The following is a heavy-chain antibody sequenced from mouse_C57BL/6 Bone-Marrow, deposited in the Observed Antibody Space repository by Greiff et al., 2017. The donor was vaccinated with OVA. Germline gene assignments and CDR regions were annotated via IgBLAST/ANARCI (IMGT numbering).Heavy chain of an antibody. J-gene: IGHJ2*01. CDR1: GYAFSSSW. CDR3: ASGYDYLYFDY. D-gene: IGHD2-4*01. CDR2: IYPGDGDT. V-gene: IGHV1-82*01. Sequence: QVQLQRSGPELVKPGASVKISCKASGYAFSSSWMNWVKQRPGKGLEWIGRIYPGDGDTNYNGKFKGKATLTADKSSSTAYMQLSSLTSEDSAVYFCASGYDYLYFDYWGQGTTLTVSS.